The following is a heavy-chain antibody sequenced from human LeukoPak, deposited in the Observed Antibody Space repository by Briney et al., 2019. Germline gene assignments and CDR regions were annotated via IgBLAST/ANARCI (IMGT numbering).Heavy chain of an antibody. J-gene: IGHJ3*02. CDR2: INHSGST. CDR1: GGSFSGYY. D-gene: IGHD2-8*01. Sequence: SETLSLTCAVYGGSFSGYYWSWIRQPPGKGLEWIGEINHSGSTNYNPSLKSRVTISVDTSKSQFSLKLSSVTAADTAVYYCARVRMGRSGAFDIWGQGTMGTVSS. V-gene: IGHV4-34*01. CDR3: ARVRMGRSGAFDI.